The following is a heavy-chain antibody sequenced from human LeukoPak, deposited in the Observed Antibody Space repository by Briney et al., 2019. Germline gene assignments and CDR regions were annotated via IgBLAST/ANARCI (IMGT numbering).Heavy chain of an antibody. CDR2: TYYRSKWYN. V-gene: IGHV6-1*01. D-gene: IGHD5-18*01. CDR3: AINTAMVTYDAFDI. Sequence: SQTLSLTCAISGDSDSSNSAAWNWIRQSPSRGLEWLGRTYYRSKWYNDYAVSVKSRITINPDTSKNQFSLQLNSVTPEDTAVYYCAINTAMVTYDAFDIWGQGTMVTVSS. J-gene: IGHJ3*02. CDR1: GDSDSSNSAA.